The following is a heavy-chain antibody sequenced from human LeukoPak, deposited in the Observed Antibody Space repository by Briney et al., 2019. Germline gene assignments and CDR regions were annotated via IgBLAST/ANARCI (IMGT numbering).Heavy chain of an antibody. CDR2: INPSGGST. Sequence: EASVKVSCKASGYTFTSYYMHWVRQAPGQGLEWMGIINPSGGSTSYAQKFQGRVTMTRDTSTSTVYMELSSLRSEDTAVYYCARGTDIWSGYLRLGDPWGQGTLVTVSS. CDR3: ARGTDIWSGYLRLGDP. D-gene: IGHD3-3*01. J-gene: IGHJ5*02. V-gene: IGHV1-46*01. CDR1: GYTFTSYY.